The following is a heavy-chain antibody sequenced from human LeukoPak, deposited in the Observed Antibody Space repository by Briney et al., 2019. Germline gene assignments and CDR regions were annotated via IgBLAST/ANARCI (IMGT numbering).Heavy chain of an antibody. CDR2: INHSGST. D-gene: IGHD3-10*01. J-gene: IGHJ4*02. CDR1: GGSFSGYY. Sequence: SETLSLPCAVYGGSFSGYYWSWIRQPPGKGLEWIGEINHSGSTNYNPSLKSRVTISVDTSKNQFSLKLSSVTAADTAVYYCAREGYYGSGSKFDYWGQGTLVTVSS. CDR3: AREGYYGSGSKFDY. V-gene: IGHV4-34*01.